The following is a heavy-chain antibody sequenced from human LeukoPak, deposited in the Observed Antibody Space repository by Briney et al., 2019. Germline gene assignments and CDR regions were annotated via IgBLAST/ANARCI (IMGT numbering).Heavy chain of an antibody. J-gene: IGHJ3*02. D-gene: IGHD2-15*01. CDR3: AKMSYCSGGSCYSLAAFDI. V-gene: IGHV3-30*18. Sequence: GRSLRPSCAASGFTFSSYGMHWVRQAPGKGLEWVAVISYDGSNKYYADSVKGRFTISRDNSKNTLYLQMNSLRAEDTAVYYCAKMSYCSGGSCYSLAAFDIWGQGTMVTVSS. CDR2: ISYDGSNK. CDR1: GFTFSSYG.